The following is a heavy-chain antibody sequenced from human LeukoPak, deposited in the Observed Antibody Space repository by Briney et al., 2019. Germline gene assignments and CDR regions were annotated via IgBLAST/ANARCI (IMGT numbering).Heavy chain of an antibody. J-gene: IGHJ5*02. CDR3: ARDVRVVRGVTPKERTPNWFDP. D-gene: IGHD3-10*01. V-gene: IGHV1-69*06. CDR1: GGTFSSYA. CDR2: IIPIFGTA. Sequence: SVKVSCKASGGTFSSYAISWVRQAPGQGLEWMGGIIPIFGTANYAQKFQGRVTITADKSTSTAYMELSSLRSEDTAVYYCARDVRVVRGVTPKERTPNWFDPWGQGTLVTVSS.